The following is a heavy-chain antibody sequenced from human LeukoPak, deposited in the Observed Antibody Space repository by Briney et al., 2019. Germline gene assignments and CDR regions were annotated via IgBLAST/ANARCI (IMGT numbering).Heavy chain of an antibody. CDR3: ARSSIAVARVYFDY. CDR1: GFTFSSYE. J-gene: IGHJ4*02. D-gene: IGHD6-19*01. Sequence: QAGGSLRLSCAASGFTFSSYEMNWVRQAPGKGLEWVSYISSSGSTIYYADSVKGRFTISRDNAKNSLYLQMNSLRAEDTAVYYCARSSIAVARVYFDYWGQGTLVTVSS. V-gene: IGHV3-48*03. CDR2: ISSSGSTI.